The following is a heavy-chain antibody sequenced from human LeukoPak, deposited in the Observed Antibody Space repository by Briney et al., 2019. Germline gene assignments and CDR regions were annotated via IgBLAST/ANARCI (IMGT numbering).Heavy chain of an antibody. CDR1: GFTFSSYW. Sequence: GGSLRLSCAASGFTFSSYWMSWVRQAPGKGLEWVANIKQDGSEKYYVDSVKGRFTISRDNAKNSLYLQMNSLRAEDTAVCYCARDGGSSWYSYFDYWGQGTLVTVSS. CDR2: IKQDGSEK. V-gene: IGHV3-7*01. D-gene: IGHD6-13*01. J-gene: IGHJ4*02. CDR3: ARDGGSSWYSYFDY.